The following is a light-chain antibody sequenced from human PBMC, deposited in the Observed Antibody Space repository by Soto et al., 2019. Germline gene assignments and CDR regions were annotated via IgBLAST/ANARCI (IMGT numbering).Light chain of an antibody. CDR2: KAS. J-gene: IGKJ1*01. Sequence: DIQMTQSPSTLSASVGDRVTITCRASQSISSLWAWYQQKPGKAPKLLIYKASSLESGVPTRFSGSGSGTEFTLNISSLQPDNFATYYSQQYQGTFGQGTKVDIK. CDR1: QSISSL. V-gene: IGKV1-5*03. CDR3: QQYQGT.